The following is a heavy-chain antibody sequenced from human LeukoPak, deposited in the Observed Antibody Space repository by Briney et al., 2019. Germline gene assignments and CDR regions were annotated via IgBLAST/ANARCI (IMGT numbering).Heavy chain of an antibody. J-gene: IGHJ5*02. Sequence: SGGSLRLSCAASGFTFSSYSMNWVRQAPGKGLVWVSRINSDGSSTSYADSVKGRFTISRDNAKNTLYLQMNSLRAEDTAVYYCAILEVITDYWFDPWGQGTLVTVSS. D-gene: IGHD3-22*01. CDR1: GFTFSSYS. CDR3: AILEVITDYWFDP. V-gene: IGHV3-74*01. CDR2: INSDGSST.